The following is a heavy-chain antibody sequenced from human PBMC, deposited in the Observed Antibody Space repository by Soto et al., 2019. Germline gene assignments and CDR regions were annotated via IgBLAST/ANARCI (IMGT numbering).Heavy chain of an antibody. V-gene: IGHV4-59*01. D-gene: IGHD1-7*01. CDR1: GGSISSFY. Sequence: PSETLSLTCTVSGGSISSFYWSWIRQPPGKGLEWIAYIYHSRSANYNPSLKSRVTTSVDTSKSQLSLKLSSVTAADTAVYYCARDVDWNYGAFDIWGQGTMVTVSS. J-gene: IGHJ3*02. CDR3: ARDVDWNYGAFDI. CDR2: IYHSRSA.